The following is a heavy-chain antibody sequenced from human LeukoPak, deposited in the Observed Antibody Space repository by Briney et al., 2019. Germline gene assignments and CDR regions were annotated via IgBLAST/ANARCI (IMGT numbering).Heavy chain of an antibody. J-gene: IGHJ3*02. CDR2: INHSGST. CDR1: RGSLSGYY. Sequence: PSETLSLTCALYRGSLSGYYCRWIRQPPGKGLEWIGEINHSGSTNYNPSLKSRVTISVDTSKNQFSLKLSSVTAADTAVYYCEILVRGGRDTPMVTMIVVRANFGAFDIWGQGTMVTVSS. CDR3: EILVRGGRDTPMVTMIVVRANFGAFDI. D-gene: IGHD3-22*01. V-gene: IGHV4-34*01.